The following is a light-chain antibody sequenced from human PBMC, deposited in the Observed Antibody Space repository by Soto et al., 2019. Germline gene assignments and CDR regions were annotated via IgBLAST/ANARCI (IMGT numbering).Light chain of an antibody. CDR1: SSDVGAYKY. CDR2: EVS. J-gene: IGLJ3*02. V-gene: IGLV2-8*01. CDR3: TSYVGSNIWV. Sequence: QSVLTQPPSASGSPGQSVTISCTGTSSDVGAYKYVSWYQQYPGKAPKLMIYEVSKRPSGVPDRFSGSKSGNTASLTVSGLQAEDEADYYCTSYVGSNIWVFGGGTNLTVL.